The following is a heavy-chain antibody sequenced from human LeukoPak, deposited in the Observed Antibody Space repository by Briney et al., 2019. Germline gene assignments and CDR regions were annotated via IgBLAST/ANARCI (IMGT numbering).Heavy chain of an antibody. CDR3: ARDAVDTANAV. Sequence: PGGSLRLSCAASGFTFTTYWMHWVRQAPGKGLVWVSHINSDGSITSYADSVKGRFTISRDNAKNTLYLQMNSLRAEDTAVYYRARDAVDTANAVWGQGTMVTVSS. CDR2: INSDGSIT. J-gene: IGHJ6*02. CDR1: GFTFTTYW. D-gene: IGHD5-18*01. V-gene: IGHV3-74*01.